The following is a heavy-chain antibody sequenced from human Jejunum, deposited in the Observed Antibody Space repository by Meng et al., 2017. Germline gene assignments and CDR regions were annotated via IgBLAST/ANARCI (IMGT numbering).Heavy chain of an antibody. D-gene: IGHD4-17*01. Sequence: QLHGPGPRLVKPSETLSLTCTGSGGSLSSSSYYWGWIPPPPGKGLEWIGSIYYSGSPYYNPSLKSRVTISVDTSKNQFSLKLSSVTAADTAVYYCASYAATVTTLGVVWFDPWGQGTLVTVSS. V-gene: IGHV4-39*07. CDR1: GGSLSSSSYY. CDR3: ASYAATVTTLGVVWFDP. J-gene: IGHJ5*02. CDR2: IYYSGSP.